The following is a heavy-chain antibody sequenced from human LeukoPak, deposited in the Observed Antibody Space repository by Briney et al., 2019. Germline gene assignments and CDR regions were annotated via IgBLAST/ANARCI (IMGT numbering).Heavy chain of an antibody. V-gene: IGHV3-7*03. CDR2: IKQDGSEK. J-gene: IGHJ4*02. CDR1: GFTFSSYW. Sequence: PGGSLRLSCAASGFTFSSYWMSWVRQAPGKGLEWVANIKQDGSEKYYVDSVKGRFTISRDNAKNSLYLQMNSLKTEDTAVYYCSRPAHCGGDCKSEDADYWGQGTLVTVSS. CDR3: SRPAHCGGDCKSEDADY. D-gene: IGHD2-21*02.